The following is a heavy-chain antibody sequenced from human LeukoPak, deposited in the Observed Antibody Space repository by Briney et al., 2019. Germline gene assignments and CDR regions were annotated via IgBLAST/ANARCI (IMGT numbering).Heavy chain of an antibody. Sequence: QPGGCLRLSCAASGFTFSSYAISWVRQAPGKGLEWVSGTSGSGRSIHYADSVKGRFTISRDNSKNTLYLQMNSLRADDTAVYYCAKDMNSWRDGSGLGDYFDYWGQGTLVTVSS. CDR1: GFTFSSYA. D-gene: IGHD6-19*01. CDR2: TSGSGRSI. V-gene: IGHV3-23*01. J-gene: IGHJ4*02. CDR3: AKDMNSWRDGSGLGDYFDY.